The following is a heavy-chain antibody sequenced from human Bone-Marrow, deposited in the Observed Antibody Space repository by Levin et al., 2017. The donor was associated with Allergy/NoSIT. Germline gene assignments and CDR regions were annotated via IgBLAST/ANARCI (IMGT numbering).Heavy chain of an antibody. CDR3: ARLITGTLSWFDP. CDR2: INPNSGGT. Sequence: PMASVKVSCKASGYTFTGYYMHWVRQAPGQGLEWMGWINPNSGGTNYAQKFQGRVTMTRDTSISTAYMELSRLRSDDTAVYYCARLITGTLSWFDPWGQGTLVTVSS. D-gene: IGHD1-7*01. V-gene: IGHV1-2*02. CDR1: GYTFTGYY. J-gene: IGHJ5*02.